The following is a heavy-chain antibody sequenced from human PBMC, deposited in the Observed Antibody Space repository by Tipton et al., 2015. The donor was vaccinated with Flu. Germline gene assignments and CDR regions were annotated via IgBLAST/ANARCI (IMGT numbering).Heavy chain of an antibody. V-gene: IGHV4-34*01. CDR2: INHSGTT. Sequence: LRLSCAVYGGSFSAYYWSWIRQPPGKGLEWVGEINHSGTTNYNPSLTSRVTISADTSKKQFSLRLTSVTAADTAVYYCARENWNYVVRSSWLDPWGQGTLVTVSS. CDR1: GGSFSAYY. D-gene: IGHD1-7*01. J-gene: IGHJ5*02. CDR3: ARENWNYVVRSSWLDP.